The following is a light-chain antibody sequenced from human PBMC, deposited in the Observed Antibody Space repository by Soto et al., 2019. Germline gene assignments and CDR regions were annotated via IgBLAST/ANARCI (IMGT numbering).Light chain of an antibody. Sequence: EIVLTQSPGTLSLSPGERATLSCRASQSVDSSYLAWYQQKPGQAPRLLIHGASSRAAGIPDRFSGSGSGTDLTLTISSLEPEDFAVYYCQQYGSSWMYTFGQGTKLEMK. CDR2: GAS. CDR1: QSVDSSY. V-gene: IGKV3-20*01. J-gene: IGKJ2*01. CDR3: QQYGSSWMYT.